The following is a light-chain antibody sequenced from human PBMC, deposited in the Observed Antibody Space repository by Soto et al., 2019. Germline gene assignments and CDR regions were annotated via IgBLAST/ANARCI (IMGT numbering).Light chain of an antibody. CDR1: QSVSGNY. V-gene: IGKV3-20*01. J-gene: IGKJ1*01. CDR3: QHYGRSPWT. Sequence: EIVLTQSPGTLSLSPGERVTLSCSASQSVSGNYLAWHQQKPGQAPRLLIYAVSRRATGIPDRFSGSGSGTDFTLTISRLEPEDFAVYYCQHYGRSPWTFGQGTKVEIK. CDR2: AVS.